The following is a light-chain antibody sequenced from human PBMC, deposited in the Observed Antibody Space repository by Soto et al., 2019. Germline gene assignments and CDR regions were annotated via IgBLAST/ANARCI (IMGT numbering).Light chain of an antibody. Sequence: DIQMTQSPSTLSASVGDRVTITCRASQSISSWLAWYQQRPGKAAKLLLYKASSLESGVPSRFSGSGSGTDFTLTNSRLQPDDFGNYYCQQYFRSPRTFGRGTPVEVK. CDR1: QSISSW. J-gene: IGKJ1*01. CDR2: KAS. CDR3: QQYFRSPRT. V-gene: IGKV1-5*03.